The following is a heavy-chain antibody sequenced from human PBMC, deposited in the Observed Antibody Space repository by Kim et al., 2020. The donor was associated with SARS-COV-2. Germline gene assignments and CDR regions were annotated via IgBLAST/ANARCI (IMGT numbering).Heavy chain of an antibody. V-gene: IGHV1-69*13. J-gene: IGHJ5*02. Sequence: SVKVSCKASGGTFSSYAISWVRQAPGQGLEWMGGIIPIFGTANYAQKFQGRVTITADESTSTAYMELSSLRSEDTAVYYCARGEITTTIIANWFDPWGQGTLVTVSS. CDR3: ARGEITTTIIANWFDP. D-gene: IGHD3-22*01. CDR1: GGTFSSYA. CDR2: IIPIFGTA.